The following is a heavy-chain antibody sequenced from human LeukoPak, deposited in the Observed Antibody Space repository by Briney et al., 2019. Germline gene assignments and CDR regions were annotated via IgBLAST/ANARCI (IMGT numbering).Heavy chain of an antibody. J-gene: IGHJ4*02. CDR2: ISSSSSYV. V-gene: IGHV3-21*01. Sequence: GRSLRLSCAASGFTFSSYAMHWVRQAPGKGLEWVSSISSSSSYVNYADSVKGRFTISRDNAKNSLYLQMNSLRAEDTAVYYCARVAEQWLEGGGYWGQGTLVTVSS. CDR1: GFTFSSYA. D-gene: IGHD6-19*01. CDR3: ARVAEQWLEGGGY.